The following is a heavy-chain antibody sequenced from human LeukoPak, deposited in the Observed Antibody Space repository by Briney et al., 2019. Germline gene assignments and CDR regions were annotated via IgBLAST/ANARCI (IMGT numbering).Heavy chain of an antibody. V-gene: IGHV3-30*02. CDR1: GFTFSSYG. J-gene: IGHJ6*03. Sequence: GSLRLSCAASGFTFSSYGMHWVRQAPGKGLEWVAFIRYDGSIKYYADSVKGRFTISRDNSKNTLYLQMNSLRTEDTAVYYCAKRPRAENYDYVWGSSSYSYYMDVWGKGTTVTISS. D-gene: IGHD3-16*01. CDR3: AKRPRAENYDYVWGSSSYSYYMDV. CDR2: IRYDGSIK.